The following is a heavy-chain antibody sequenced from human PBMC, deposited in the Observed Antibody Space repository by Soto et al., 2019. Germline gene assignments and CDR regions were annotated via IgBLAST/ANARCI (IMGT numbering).Heavy chain of an antibody. CDR1: GYTFTHYY. Sequence: ASVKVSCKASGYTFTHYYIHWVRQAPGQGLEWMGIINPNGGVTTYAQKFRAGFTMTRDTSTSTVYMELSSLRSEDSAVYYCATSVNSAMAFDYWGQGTLVTVS. D-gene: IGHD5-18*01. CDR3: ATSVNSAMAFDY. CDR2: INPNGGVT. V-gene: IGHV1-46*01. J-gene: IGHJ4*02.